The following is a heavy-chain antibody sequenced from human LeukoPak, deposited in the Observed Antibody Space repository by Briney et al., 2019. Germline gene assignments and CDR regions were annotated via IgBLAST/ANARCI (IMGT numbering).Heavy chain of an antibody. CDR3: TRGIAVAGHDY. J-gene: IGHJ4*02. CDR2: INSDGSAT. V-gene: IGHV3-74*01. Sequence: PGGSLRLSCAASGFTFSTSWMHWVRHAPGKGLVWVSRINSDGSATSYAYSVKGRFTISRDNAKNTLYLQMNSLRAEDTAVYYCTRGIAVAGHDYWGQGTLVTVSS. D-gene: IGHD6-19*01. CDR1: GFTFSTSW.